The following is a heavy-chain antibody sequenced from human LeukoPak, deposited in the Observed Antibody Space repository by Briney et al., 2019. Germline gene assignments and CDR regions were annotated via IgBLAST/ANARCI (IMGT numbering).Heavy chain of an antibody. V-gene: IGHV4-39*01. CDR2: IYYSGST. D-gene: IGHD2-8*01. CDR1: GGSISSSSYY. Sequence: SETLSLTRTVSGGSISSSSYYWGWIRQPPGKGLEWIGSIYYSGSTYYNPSLKSRVTISVDTSKNQFSLKLSSVTAADTAVYYCASHIVLMVYADLTHDAFDIWGQGTMVTVSS. CDR3: ASHIVLMVYADLTHDAFDI. J-gene: IGHJ3*02.